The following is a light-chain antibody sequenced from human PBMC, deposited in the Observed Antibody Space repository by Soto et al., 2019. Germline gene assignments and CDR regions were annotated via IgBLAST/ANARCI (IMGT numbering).Light chain of an antibody. Sequence: EIVLTQSPATLSLSPGERATLSCRASQSVSSYLAWYQQKPGQAPRLLIYDASNRATGIPARFSGSGSGTDFTLTISSLEPEDVGVYYCQQRSNWPPTFGQGTKVDIK. CDR3: QQRSNWPPT. V-gene: IGKV3-11*01. CDR2: DAS. CDR1: QSVSSY. J-gene: IGKJ1*01.